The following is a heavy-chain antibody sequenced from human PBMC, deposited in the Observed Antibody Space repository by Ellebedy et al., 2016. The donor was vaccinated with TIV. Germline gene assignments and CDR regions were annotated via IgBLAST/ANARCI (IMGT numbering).Heavy chain of an antibody. CDR1: GFTFANHA. D-gene: IGHD6-13*01. V-gene: IGHV3-23*01. Sequence: GGSLRLXXAASGFTFANHAMTWVRQAPGKGLEWVSSITGGSTATHNADSVKGRFTISRDNSKNTVYLQMNSLRAEDTAIYYCARDQLSSSNWYEILDYWGQGSLVTVSS. J-gene: IGHJ4*02. CDR3: ARDQLSSSNWYEILDY. CDR2: ITGGSTAT.